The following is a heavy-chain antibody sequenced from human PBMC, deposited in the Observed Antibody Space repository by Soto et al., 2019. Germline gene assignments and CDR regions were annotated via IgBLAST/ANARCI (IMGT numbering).Heavy chain of an antibody. J-gene: IGHJ6*02. V-gene: IGHV3-23*01. CDR3: AKGRYNWNYDYYYGMEV. D-gene: IGHD1-20*01. Sequence: EVQLLESGVGLVQPGGSLRLSCAASGFTFSSYAMSWVREAPGKGLEWVSAISGSGGSTYYADSVKGRFTISRDNSKNTLYLQMNSLRAEDTAVYYCAKGRYNWNYDYYYGMEVWGQGTTVTVSS. CDR2: ISGSGGST. CDR1: GFTFSSYA.